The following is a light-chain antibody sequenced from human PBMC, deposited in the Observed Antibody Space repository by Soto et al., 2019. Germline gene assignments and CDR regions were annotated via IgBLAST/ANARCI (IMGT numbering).Light chain of an antibody. CDR2: DVS. CDR3: SSYTSSSTLDVV. J-gene: IGLJ2*01. CDR1: SSDVGGYNY. V-gene: IGLV2-14*01. Sequence: QSALTQRASVSGSPGQSITISCTGTSSDVGGYNYVSWYQQHPGKAPKLMIYDVSNRPSGVSNRFSGSKSGNTASLTISGRQAEDEADYYCSSYTSSSTLDVVFGGGTKLTVL.